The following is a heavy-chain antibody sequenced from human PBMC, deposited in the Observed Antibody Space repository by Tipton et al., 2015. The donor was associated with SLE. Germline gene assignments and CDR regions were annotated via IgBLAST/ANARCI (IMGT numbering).Heavy chain of an antibody. J-gene: IGHJ6*03. D-gene: IGHD6-6*01. CDR3: ARAGGIAARSYYYYYYYMDV. Sequence: GSLRLSCTVSGGSISSYYWSWIRQPPGKGLEWIGYIYYSGSTNYNPSLKSRVTISVDTSKNQFSLKLSSVTAADTAVYYCARAGGIAARSYYYYYYYMDVWGKGTTVTVSS. CDR1: GGSISSYY. CDR2: IYYSGST. V-gene: IGHV4-59*01.